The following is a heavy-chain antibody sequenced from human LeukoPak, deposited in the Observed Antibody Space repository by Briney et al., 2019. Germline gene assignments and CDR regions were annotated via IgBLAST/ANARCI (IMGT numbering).Heavy chain of an antibody. D-gene: IGHD3-10*01. V-gene: IGHV3-7*03. CDR1: GFTFSTYS. CDR3: ASGGALWFGESRFDN. Sequence: GGSLRLSCAASGFTFSTYSMNWVRQSPGKGLEWVANIKQDGSEMHYVDFVKGRFTISRDNAKNSLFLQMNRLRAEDTAVYYCASGGALWFGESRFDNWGQGTLVTVSS. J-gene: IGHJ4*02. CDR2: IKQDGSEM.